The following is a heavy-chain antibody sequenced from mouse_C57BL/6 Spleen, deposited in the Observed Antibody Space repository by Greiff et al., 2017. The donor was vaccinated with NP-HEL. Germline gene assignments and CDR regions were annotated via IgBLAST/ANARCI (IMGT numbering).Heavy chain of an antibody. D-gene: IGHD2-1*01. J-gene: IGHJ4*01. CDR1: GYTFTSYW. CDR3: ARQGIYYGNYYAMDY. CDR2: IDPSDSYT. V-gene: IGHV1-69*01. Sequence: QVQLQQPGAELVMPGASVKLSCKASGYTFTSYWMHWVKQRPGQGLEWIGEIDPSDSYTNYNQKFKGKSTLTVDKSSSTAYMQLSSLTSEDSAVYYCARQGIYYGNYYAMDYWGQGTSVTVSS.